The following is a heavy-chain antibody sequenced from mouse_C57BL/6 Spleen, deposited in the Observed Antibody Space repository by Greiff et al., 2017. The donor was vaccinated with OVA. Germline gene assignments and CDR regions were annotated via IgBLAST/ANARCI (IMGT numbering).Heavy chain of an antibody. J-gene: IGHJ2*01. D-gene: IGHD2-4*01. CDR1: GYSITSGYY. Sequence: ESGPGLVKPSQSLSLTCSVTGYSITSGYYWNWIRQFPGNKLEWMGYISYDGSNNYNPSLKNRISITRDTSKNQFFLKLNSVTTEDTATYYCARDLYDYDSFDYWGQGTTLTVSS. CDR2: ISYDGSN. CDR3: ARDLYDYDSFDY. V-gene: IGHV3-6*01.